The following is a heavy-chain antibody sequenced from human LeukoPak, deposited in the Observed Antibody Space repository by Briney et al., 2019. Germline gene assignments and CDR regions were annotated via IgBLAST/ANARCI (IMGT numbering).Heavy chain of an antibody. CDR2: IYYSGST. Sequence: SETLFLTCTVSGGSISSYYWSWIRQPPGKGLEWIGYIYYSGSTNYNPSLKSRVTISVDTSKNQFSLKLSSVTAADTAVYYCARNRNWFDPWGQGTLVTVSS. J-gene: IGHJ5*02. D-gene: IGHD1-14*01. CDR1: GGSISSYY. V-gene: IGHV4-59*01. CDR3: ARNRNWFDP.